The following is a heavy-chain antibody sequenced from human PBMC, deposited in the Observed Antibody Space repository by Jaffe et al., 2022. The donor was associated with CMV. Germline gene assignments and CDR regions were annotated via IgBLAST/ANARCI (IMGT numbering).Heavy chain of an antibody. V-gene: IGHV3-74*01. J-gene: IGHJ4*02. Sequence: EVQLVESGGGLVQPGGSLRLSCAASGFTFSSYWMHWVRQVPGKGLMWVSRINSDGSSIHYADSVKGRFTISRDNVKNTLHLQMNSLRGEDTALYYCARDRDMFSGAVIAKWGLGTQVIVSS. D-gene: IGHD3-3*01. CDR3: ARDRDMFSGAVIAK. CDR1: GFTFSSYW. CDR2: INSDGSSI.